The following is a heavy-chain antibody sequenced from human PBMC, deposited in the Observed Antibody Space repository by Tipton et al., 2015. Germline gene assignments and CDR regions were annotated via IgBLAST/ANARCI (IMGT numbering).Heavy chain of an antibody. D-gene: IGHD3-3*01. CDR1: GDSVNSGNYH. Sequence: LTCTVSGDSVNSGNYHLSWIRQPPGKRLECIGYIFSRGSTNSNRSVKSRVTIFLTSIMQFSLEMTSVTAANTAIYYCARGQDENTLGEYYTHWGQGTLVTVSS. J-gene: IGHJ1*01. CDR2: IFSRGST. V-gene: IGHV4-61*01. CDR3: ARGQDENTLGEYYTH.